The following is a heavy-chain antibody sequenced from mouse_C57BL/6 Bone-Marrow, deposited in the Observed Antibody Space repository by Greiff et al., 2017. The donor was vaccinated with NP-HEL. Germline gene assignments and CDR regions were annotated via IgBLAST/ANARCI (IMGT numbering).Heavy chain of an antibody. CDR3: ARRGTSDY. V-gene: IGHV5-6*02. CDR1: GFTFSSYG. J-gene: IGHJ2*01. CDR2: ISSGGSYT. Sequence: ESGGDLVKPGGSLKLSCAASGFTFSSYGMSWVRQTPDKRLEWVATISSGGSYTYYPDSVKGRFTISRDNAKNTLYLQMSSLKSEDTAMYYCARRGTSDYWGQGTTLTVSS.